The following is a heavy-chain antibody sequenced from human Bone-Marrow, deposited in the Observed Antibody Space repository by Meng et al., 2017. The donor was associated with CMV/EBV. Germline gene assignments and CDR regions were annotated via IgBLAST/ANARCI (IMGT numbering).Heavy chain of an antibody. CDR1: GYSISSGYY. CDR3: ARDEGATVLDY. Sequence: SETLFLTCTVSGYSISSGYYWGWIRQPPGKGLEWIGSIYHSGSTYYNPSLKSRVTISVDTSKNQFSLKLSSVTAADTAVYYCARDEGATVLDYWGQGTLVTVSS. V-gene: IGHV4-38-2*02. J-gene: IGHJ4*02. D-gene: IGHD1-26*01. CDR2: IYHSGST.